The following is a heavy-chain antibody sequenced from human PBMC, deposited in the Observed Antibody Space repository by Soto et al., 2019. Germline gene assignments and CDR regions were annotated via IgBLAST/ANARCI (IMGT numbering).Heavy chain of an antibody. D-gene: IGHD3-10*01. V-gene: IGHV3-30-3*01. CDR3: ATTLIRGVITTYFDY. CDR1: GFTFSSYV. J-gene: IGHJ4*02. CDR2: ITHDGSDK. Sequence: QVQLVESGGGVVQPGRSLRLSCAASGFTFSSYVIHWVRQAPGKGLEWVAVITHDGSDKYYADSVKGRFTISRDNSKNTLYLQMNSLRAEDTAVYYCATTLIRGVITTYFDYWGQGTLLTVSS.